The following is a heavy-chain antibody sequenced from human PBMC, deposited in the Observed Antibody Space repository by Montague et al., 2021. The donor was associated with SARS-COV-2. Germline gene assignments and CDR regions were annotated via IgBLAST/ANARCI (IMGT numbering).Heavy chain of an antibody. CDR2: VYYTGSN. Sequence: SETLSLTCTVSGGSINSTTYYWAWIRQPPGKGLERIGSVYYTGSNYYNPSLQSRGTMSVDTSKNQFSLKLSSVTAADTAVYYCARHVPSGYTFGLDAFDLWGQGTMVTVSS. CDR1: GGSINSTTYY. J-gene: IGHJ3*01. CDR3: ARHVPSGYTFGLDAFDL. D-gene: IGHD5-18*01. V-gene: IGHV4-39*01.